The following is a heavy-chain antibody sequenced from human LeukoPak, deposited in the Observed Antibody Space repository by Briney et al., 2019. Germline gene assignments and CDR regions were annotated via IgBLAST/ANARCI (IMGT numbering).Heavy chain of an antibody. J-gene: IGHJ4*02. Sequence: SQTLSLTCTVSGGSISSGSYYWSWIRQPAGKGLEWIGRIYTSGSTNYNPSLKSRVTISVDTSKNQFSLKLSSVTAADTAVYYCARVGLGPATAIGSYYFDYWGQGTLVTVSS. D-gene: IGHD2-21*02. V-gene: IGHV4-61*02. CDR2: IYTSGST. CDR1: GGSISSGSYY. CDR3: ARVGLGPATAIGSYYFDY.